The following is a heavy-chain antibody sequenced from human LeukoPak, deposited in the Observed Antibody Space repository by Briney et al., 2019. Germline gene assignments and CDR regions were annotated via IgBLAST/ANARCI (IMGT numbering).Heavy chain of an antibody. CDR2: INQDGSVK. CDR3: ARDPGSSSFDY. Sequence: GGSLRLSCAASTFTFSTYWMTWVRQAPGKGPEFVANINQDGSVKNYVDSVKGRFTISRDNAKDSLYLQMNSLRADDTAVYYCARDPGSSSFDYWGQGTLVTVSS. D-gene: IGHD6-13*01. V-gene: IGHV3-7*01. CDR1: TFTFSTYW. J-gene: IGHJ4*02.